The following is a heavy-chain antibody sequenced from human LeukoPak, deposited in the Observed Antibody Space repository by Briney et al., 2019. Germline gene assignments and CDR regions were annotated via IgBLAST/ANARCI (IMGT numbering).Heavy chain of an antibody. D-gene: IGHD3-3*01. Sequence: GASVKVSCKASGYTFTSYYMHWVRQATGQGLEWMGWMNPNSGNTGYAQKFQGRVTMTRNTSISTAYMELSSLRSEDTAVYYCARGVPYDFWSGYYKGLVDYWGQGTLVTVSS. J-gene: IGHJ4*02. CDR1: GYTFTSYY. CDR3: ARGVPYDFWSGYYKGLVDY. V-gene: IGHV1-8*02. CDR2: MNPNSGNT.